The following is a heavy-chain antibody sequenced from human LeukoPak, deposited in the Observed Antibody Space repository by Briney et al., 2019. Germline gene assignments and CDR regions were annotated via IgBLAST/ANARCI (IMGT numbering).Heavy chain of an antibody. V-gene: IGHV3-30*03. CDR2: ISDDGSNK. D-gene: IGHD4-17*01. CDR3: ARDRLHYGEYEKTLDY. J-gene: IGHJ4*02. Sequence: PGGSLRLSCAASGFTVSSNYMSWVRQAPGKGLEWVAVISDDGSNKYYAESVKGRFTISRDNAKNSLYLQMNSLRVDDTAVYYCARDRLHYGEYEKTLDYWGQGTLVTVSS. CDR1: GFTVSSNY.